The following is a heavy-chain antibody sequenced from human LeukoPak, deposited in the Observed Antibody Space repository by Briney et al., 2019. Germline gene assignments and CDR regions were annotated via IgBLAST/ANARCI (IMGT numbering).Heavy chain of an antibody. Sequence: GGSLRLSCAASDFSFITYAMSWVRQAPGKGLEWVSTISGGGDATYYADSVKGRFTISRDNSKNTLYLQMNSLRVEDTAVYYCAKDVGTAALFVFYFDLWGRGARVTVSS. CDR2: ISGGGDAT. D-gene: IGHD6-6*01. J-gene: IGHJ2*01. CDR1: DFSFITYA. CDR3: AKDVGTAALFVFYFDL. V-gene: IGHV3-23*01.